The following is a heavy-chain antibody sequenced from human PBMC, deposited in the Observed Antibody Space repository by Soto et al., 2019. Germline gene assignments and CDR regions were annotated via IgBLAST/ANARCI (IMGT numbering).Heavy chain of an antibody. D-gene: IGHD6-13*01. J-gene: IGHJ6*02. V-gene: IGHV3-33*01. CDR3: ASDPRCALAAAGILYYDYYGLDV. CDR1: GFTFSSYG. Sequence: GGSLRLSCAASGFTFSSYGMHWVRQAPGKGLEWVAVIWYDGSNKDYADSVKGRFTISRDNSKNTLYLQMNSLRAEDTAVYYCASDPRCALAAAGILYYDYYGLDVWGQGPTVT. CDR2: IWYDGSNK.